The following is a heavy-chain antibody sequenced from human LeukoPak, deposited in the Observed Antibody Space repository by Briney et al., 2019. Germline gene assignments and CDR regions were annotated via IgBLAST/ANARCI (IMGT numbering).Heavy chain of an antibody. CDR3: ARGSSVSGFDF. CDR1: GYTFTGHH. J-gene: IGHJ4*02. CDR2: INPNSGGT. V-gene: IGHV1-2*02. Sequence: ASVKVSCKASGYTFTGHHMHWVRQAPGQGLEWMGSINPNSGGTNYAQKFQGRVTMTRDTSISTAYIELSSLRSDDTAVYYCARGSSVSGFDFWGQGTLVTVSS. D-gene: IGHD5/OR15-5a*01.